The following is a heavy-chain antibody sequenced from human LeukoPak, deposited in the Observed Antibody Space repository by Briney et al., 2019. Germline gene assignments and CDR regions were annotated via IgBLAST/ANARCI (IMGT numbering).Heavy chain of an antibody. CDR2: IYYSGST. CDR1: GGSISSYY. CDR3: ASYKYSYGPRGYYYYMDV. J-gene: IGHJ6*03. D-gene: IGHD5-18*01. V-gene: IGHV4-59*01. Sequence: PSETLSLTCTVSGGSISSYYWSWIRQPPGKGLEWIGYIYYSGSTNYNPSLKSRVTISVDTSKNQFSLKLSSVTAADTAVYYCASYKYSYGPRGYYYYMDVWGKGTTVTVSS.